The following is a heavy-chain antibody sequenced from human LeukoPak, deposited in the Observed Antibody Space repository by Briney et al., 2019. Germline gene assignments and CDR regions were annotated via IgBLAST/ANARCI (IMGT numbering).Heavy chain of an antibody. J-gene: IGHJ4*02. D-gene: IGHD3-10*01. CDR3: AKHRRITMVRGVIMGSYFDY. CDR2: ISGSGGST. V-gene: IGHV3-23*01. CDR1: GFTFSNYA. Sequence: PGGSLRLSCAASGFTFSNYAMSWVRQAPGKGLEWVSAISGSGGSTYYADSVKGRFTISRDNSKNTLYLQMNSLRAEDTAVYYCAKHRRITMVRGVIMGSYFDYWGQGTLVTVSS.